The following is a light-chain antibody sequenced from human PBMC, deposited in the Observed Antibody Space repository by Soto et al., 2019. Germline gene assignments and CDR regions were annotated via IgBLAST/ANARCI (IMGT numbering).Light chain of an antibody. CDR1: QSVSSTY. CDR3: QQYGRSPWT. J-gene: IGKJ1*01. Sequence: EIVVTQSPATLSVSPGERATLSCRASQSVSSTYLAWYQQKPGQAPRLLIFDASSRATGISDRFSGSGSGTDFTLTISRLEPEDFAVYYCQQYGRSPWTFGQGTKVDIK. CDR2: DAS. V-gene: IGKV3-20*01.